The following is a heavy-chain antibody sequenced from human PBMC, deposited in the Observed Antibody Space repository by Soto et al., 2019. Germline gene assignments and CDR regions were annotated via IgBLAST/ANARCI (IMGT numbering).Heavy chain of an antibody. D-gene: IGHD2-21*01. CDR2: ISSTSTNI. Sequence: EVQLVESGGGLVKPGGSLRLSCAASGFTFSRYIMHWVRQAPGQGLEWIATISSTSTNIYYADSVKGLITISRDNPKNSLSLQMDSLRREDTAVYYCTRGIASSSLVTFDVWGQGTMVTVSP. CDR1: GFTFSRYI. V-gene: IGHV3-21*01. J-gene: IGHJ3*01. CDR3: TRGIASSSLVTFDV.